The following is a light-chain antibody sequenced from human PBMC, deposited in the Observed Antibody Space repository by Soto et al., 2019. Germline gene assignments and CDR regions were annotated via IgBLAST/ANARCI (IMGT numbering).Light chain of an antibody. V-gene: IGLV2-14*01. J-gene: IGLJ2*01. CDR1: SSDVGGYNY. Sequence: QSALTQPASVSGSPGQSITIPCTGTSSDVGGYNYVSWFQQHPGKAPKLIIYEVSTRPSGVSNRFSGSKSGNTASLTIYGLQAEDEADYYCSSYTRNSTLVFGGGTKLTVL. CDR3: SSYTRNSTLV. CDR2: EVS.